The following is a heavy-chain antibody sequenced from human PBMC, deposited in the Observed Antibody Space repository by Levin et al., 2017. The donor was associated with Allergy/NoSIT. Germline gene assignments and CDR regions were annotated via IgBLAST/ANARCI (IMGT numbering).Heavy chain of an antibody. D-gene: IGHD2-2*01. Sequence: PGGSLRLSCTASGFVFGDYAMSWFRQAPGTGLEWVGFIRGKGYGGTTEYAASVKGRFSISRDDSKSIVYLQMNSLKTEDTALYYCIRGPGYCTSTSCPTWYYYGLDLWGPGTTVTVSS. CDR3: IRGPGYCTSTSCPTWYYYGLDL. CDR1: GFVFGDYA. CDR2: IRGKGYGGTT. V-gene: IGHV3-49*03. J-gene: IGHJ6*02.